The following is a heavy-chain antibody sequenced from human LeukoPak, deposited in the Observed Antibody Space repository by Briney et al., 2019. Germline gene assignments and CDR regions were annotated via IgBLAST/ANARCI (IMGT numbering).Heavy chain of an antibody. CDR3: ARTVEASYYGSGSYAFDI. J-gene: IGHJ3*02. V-gene: IGHV1-69*05. CDR1: GGTFSSYA. D-gene: IGHD3-10*01. CDR2: IIPIFGTA. Sequence: SVKVSCKASGGTFSSYAISWVRQAPGQGLEWMGGIIPIFGTANYAQKFQGRVTITTDESTSTAYMELSSLRSEDTAVYYCARTVEASYYGSGSYAFDIWGQGTMVTVSS.